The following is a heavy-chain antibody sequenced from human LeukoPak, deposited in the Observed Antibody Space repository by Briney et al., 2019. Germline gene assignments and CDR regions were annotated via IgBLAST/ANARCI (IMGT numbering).Heavy chain of an antibody. Sequence: ASVKVSCKASGYTFTSYGISWVRQAPGQGLEWMGWISAYNGNTNYAQKLQGRVTMTTDTSTSTAYMELRSLRSDDTAVYYCARCREAVSEQWTNFDNYYYYYMDVWGKGTTVTVSS. CDR2: ISAYNGNT. J-gene: IGHJ6*03. CDR1: GYTFTSYG. CDR3: ARCREAVSEQWTNFDNYYYYYMDV. D-gene: IGHD6-19*01. V-gene: IGHV1-18*01.